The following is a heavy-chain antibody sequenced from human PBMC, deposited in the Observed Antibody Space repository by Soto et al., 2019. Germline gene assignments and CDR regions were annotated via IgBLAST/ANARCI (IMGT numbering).Heavy chain of an antibody. V-gene: IGHV4-34*01. CDR3: ASEGAGRAPIHI. CDR1: GGSFSGYY. J-gene: IGHJ3*02. CDR2: INHSGST. D-gene: IGHD2-21*01. Sequence: SETLSLTCAVYGGSFSGYYWSWIRQPPGKGLEWIGEINHSGSTNYNPSLKSRVTISVDTSKNQFSLKLSSVTAADTAVYYCASEGAGRAPIHICVQGTMVTLSS.